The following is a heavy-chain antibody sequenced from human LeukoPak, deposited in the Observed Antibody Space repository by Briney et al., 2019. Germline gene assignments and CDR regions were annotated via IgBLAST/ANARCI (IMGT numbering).Heavy chain of an antibody. CDR2: INPNSGGT. CDR1: GYTFTGYY. V-gene: IGHV1-2*02. Sequence: GASVKVSCKASGYTFTGYYMHWVRQAPGQGLEWMGWINPNSGGTNYAQKFQGRVTMTRDTSISTAYMELSRLRSDDTAVYYCAREPPGGSWYVSYYYYMDVWGKGTTVTVSS. J-gene: IGHJ6*03. D-gene: IGHD6-13*01. CDR3: AREPPGGSWYVSYYYYMDV.